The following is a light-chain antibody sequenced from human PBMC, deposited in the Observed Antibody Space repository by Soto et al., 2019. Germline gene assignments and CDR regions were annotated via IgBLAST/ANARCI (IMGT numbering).Light chain of an antibody. CDR2: GSS. V-gene: IGKV3-20*01. Sequence: DIVLTRSPGTLSLSPEERATLSCIASQTLSPNYLAWCQQKPGHPPRLLIYGSSKRATGIPDRFSGSGSGTDFTLTISRLEPDDFAVYFCQQYSASTMTFGQGTRLEIK. CDR1: QTLSPNY. J-gene: IGKJ5*01. CDR3: QQYSASTMT.